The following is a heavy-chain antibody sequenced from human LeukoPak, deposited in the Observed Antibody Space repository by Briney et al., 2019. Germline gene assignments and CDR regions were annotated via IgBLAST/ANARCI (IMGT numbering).Heavy chain of an antibody. CDR1: GFTFSSYS. Sequence: GGSLRLSCAASGFTFSSYSMNWVRQAPGKGLEWVSSISSSSSYIYYADSVKGRFTISRDNAKNSLYLQMNSLRAEDTALYYCARNHRPYYDSSGYYYYYFDYWGQGTLVTVSS. D-gene: IGHD3-22*01. V-gene: IGHV3-21*04. CDR2: ISSSSSYI. J-gene: IGHJ4*02. CDR3: ARNHRPYYDSSGYYYYYFDY.